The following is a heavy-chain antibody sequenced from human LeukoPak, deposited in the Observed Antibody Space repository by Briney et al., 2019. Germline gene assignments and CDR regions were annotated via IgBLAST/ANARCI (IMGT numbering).Heavy chain of an antibody. D-gene: IGHD3-16*02. CDR1: GYTLTELS. CDR2: FDPEDGET. CDR3: ATWDAGGGYLGY. V-gene: IGHV1-24*01. Sequence: ASVKVSCKASGYTLTELSMHWVRQAPGKGLEWMGGFDPEDGETIYAQKFQGRVTMTEDTSTDTAYMELSSLRSEDTAVYYCATWDAGGGYLGYWGQGTLVTVSS. J-gene: IGHJ4*02.